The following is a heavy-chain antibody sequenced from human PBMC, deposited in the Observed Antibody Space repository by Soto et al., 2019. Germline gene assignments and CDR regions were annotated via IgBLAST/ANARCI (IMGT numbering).Heavy chain of an antibody. V-gene: IGHV1-3*01. Sequence: QVQLVQSGAEVKKPGASVKVSCKASGYTFTSYAMHWVRQAPGQRLEWMGWINAGNGNTKYSQKFQGRVTITRDTAASTAYMGLSSLRSEHTAVYYCARAVGEGCSSTSCHPYFDYWVQGTLVTVSS. CDR3: ARAVGEGCSSTSCHPYFDY. D-gene: IGHD2-2*01. CDR2: INAGNGNT. J-gene: IGHJ4*02. CDR1: GYTFTSYA.